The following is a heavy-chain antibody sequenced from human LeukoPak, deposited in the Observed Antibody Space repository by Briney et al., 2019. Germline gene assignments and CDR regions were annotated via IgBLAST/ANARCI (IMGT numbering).Heavy chain of an antibody. CDR3: ARASYCSGGICYYYY. Sequence: QPGGSLRLSCAASGFTFSSYAMSWVRQAPGKGLEWVSTISGSGSSAYYADSVKGRFTISRDNSKNTLYLQMSSLRAEDTAVYYCARASYCSGGICYYYYWGQGTLVTVSS. CDR1: GFTFSSYA. J-gene: IGHJ4*02. CDR2: ISGSGSSA. V-gene: IGHV3-23*01. D-gene: IGHD2-15*01.